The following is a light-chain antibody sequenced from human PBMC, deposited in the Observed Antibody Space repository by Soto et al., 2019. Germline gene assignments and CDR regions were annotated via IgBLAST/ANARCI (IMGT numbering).Light chain of an antibody. V-gene: IGLV2-14*01. J-gene: IGLJ1*01. Sequence: QAARTEPASVSGSPGQSITISCTGTSSDVGGYNYVSWYQQHPGKAPKLMIYEVDNRPSGVSNRFSGSKSGNTASLTISGLQAEDEADYYCTSYTSSSTLVFGTGTKVTVL. CDR2: EVD. CDR1: SSDVGGYNY. CDR3: TSYTSSSTLV.